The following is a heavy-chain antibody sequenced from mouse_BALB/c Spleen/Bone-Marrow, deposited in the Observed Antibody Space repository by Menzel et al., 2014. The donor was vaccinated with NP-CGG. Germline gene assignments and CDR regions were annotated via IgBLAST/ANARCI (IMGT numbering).Heavy chain of an antibody. J-gene: IGHJ4*01. CDR3: TRYGNSHYYAMDY. D-gene: IGHD1-1*01. CDR1: GYTFTSYW. V-gene: IGHV1-69*02. Sequence: QVQLQQSGAELVRPGASVKLSCRASGYTFTSYWINWVKQRPGQGLEWIGNIYPSDSYTNYNQRFKDKATLTVDKSSSTAYMHLSSPTSEDSAIYYCTRYGNSHYYAMDYWGQGTSVTVSS. CDR2: IYPSDSYT.